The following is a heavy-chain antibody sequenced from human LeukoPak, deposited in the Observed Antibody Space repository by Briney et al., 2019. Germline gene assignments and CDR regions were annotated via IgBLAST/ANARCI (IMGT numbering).Heavy chain of an antibody. D-gene: IGHD6-6*01. CDR3: ARDVGSSSPTSFDY. CDR2: ISYDGSNK. J-gene: IGHJ4*02. V-gene: IGHV3-30-3*01. CDR1: GFTFSSYA. Sequence: GGSLRLSCAASGFTFSSYAMRWVRQAPGKGLEWVAVISYDGSNKYYADSVKGRFTISRDNSKNTLYLQMNSLRAEDTAVYYCARDVGSSSPTSFDYWGQGTLVTVSS.